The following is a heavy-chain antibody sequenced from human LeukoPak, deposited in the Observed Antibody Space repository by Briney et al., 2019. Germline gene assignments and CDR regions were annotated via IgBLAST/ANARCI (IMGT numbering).Heavy chain of an antibody. CDR2: INPNSGGT. D-gene: IGHD2-21*02. Sequence: GASVKVSCKASGYTFTGYYMHWVRQASGQGLEWMGWINPNSGGTNYAQKFQGRVTMTRDTSISTAYMELSRLRSDDTAVYYCARVPPSPYCGGDCYHFDYWGQGTLVTVSS. CDR1: GYTFTGYY. CDR3: ARVPPSPYCGGDCYHFDY. J-gene: IGHJ4*02. V-gene: IGHV1-2*02.